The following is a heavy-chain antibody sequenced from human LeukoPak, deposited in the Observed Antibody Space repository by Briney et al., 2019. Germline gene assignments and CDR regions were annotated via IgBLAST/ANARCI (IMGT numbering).Heavy chain of an antibody. V-gene: IGHV3-48*01. CDR3: ARGYKPASGKDGAFDI. Sequence: GGSLRLSCAASGFTFSDYNMNWVRQSPGKGLEWVSYISSSSSTIYYADSVKGRFTISRDNAKNSLYLQMNSLRAEDTAVYYCARGYKPASGKDGAFDIWGQGTMVTVSS. J-gene: IGHJ3*02. D-gene: IGHD6-13*01. CDR1: GFTFSDYN. CDR2: ISSSSSTI.